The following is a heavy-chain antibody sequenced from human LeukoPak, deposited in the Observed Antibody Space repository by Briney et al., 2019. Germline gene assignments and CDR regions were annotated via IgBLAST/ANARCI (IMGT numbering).Heavy chain of an antibody. Sequence: GGSLRLSCAASGFTFSSYSMNWVRQAPGKGLEWVSSISSSSSYIYYADSVKGRFTISRDNAKNSLYLQMNSLRAEDTAVYYCARAAAGTAPTRFDYWGQGTLVTVSS. J-gene: IGHJ4*02. CDR1: GFTFSSYS. CDR3: ARAAAGTAPTRFDY. CDR2: ISSSSSYI. D-gene: IGHD6-13*01. V-gene: IGHV3-21*01.